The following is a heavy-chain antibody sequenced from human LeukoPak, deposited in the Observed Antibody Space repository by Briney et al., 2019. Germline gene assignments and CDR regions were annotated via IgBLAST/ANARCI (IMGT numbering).Heavy chain of an antibody. CDR1: GFTFSSYA. Sequence: GGSLRLSCAASGFTFSSYAMHWVRQAPGKGLEWVAVISYDGSNKYYADSVKGRFTISRDNSKNTLYLQMNSLRAEDTAVYYCAKGASIQLWSAVDYWGQGTLVTVSS. D-gene: IGHD5-18*01. CDR3: AKGASIQLWSAVDY. CDR2: ISYDGSNK. V-gene: IGHV3-30-3*01. J-gene: IGHJ4*02.